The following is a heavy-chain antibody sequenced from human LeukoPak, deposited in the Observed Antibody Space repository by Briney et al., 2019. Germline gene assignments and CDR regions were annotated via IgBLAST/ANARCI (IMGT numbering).Heavy chain of an antibody. CDR1: GGSISSYY. CDR3: ARADRSNDYVWGSYRAPFDY. CDR2: ISYSGTT. J-gene: IGHJ4*02. Sequence: PSETLSLTCTVSGGSISSYYWTWIGQPPGKGLEWIGYISYSGTTNYNPSLKSRVTISVDTSKNQFSLKLSSVTAADTAVYYCARADRSNDYVWGSYRAPFDYWGQGTLVTVSS. V-gene: IGHV4-59*08. D-gene: IGHD3-16*02.